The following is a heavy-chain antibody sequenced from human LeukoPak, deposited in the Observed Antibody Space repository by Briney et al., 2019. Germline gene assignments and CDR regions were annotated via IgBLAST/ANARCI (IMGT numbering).Heavy chain of an antibody. CDR1: GFTFNTYT. J-gene: IGHJ6*02. V-gene: IGHV3-21*01. CDR3: ARGGSGYGDYSYFFGLDV. Sequence: GGSLRLSCVASGFTFNTYTMNWVRQAPGKGLEWISCVGRDGSIHYADSVKGRITISRDNAKNSLFLQMNSLRAEDTAVYYCARGGSGYGDYSYFFGLDVWGQGTTVTVSS. D-gene: IGHD5-12*01. CDR2: VGRDGSI.